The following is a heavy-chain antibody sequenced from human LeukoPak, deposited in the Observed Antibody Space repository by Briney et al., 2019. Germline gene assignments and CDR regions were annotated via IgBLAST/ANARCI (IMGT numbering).Heavy chain of an antibody. D-gene: IGHD3-22*01. Sequence: GGSLRLSCAASGFTFSSYSMHWVRQAPGKGLEWVAVISYDGRNKYYADFVKGRFTISRDNSKNTLYLQMNSLRAEDTAVYYCARDHYYDSSGYSPWGQGTLVTVSS. J-gene: IGHJ5*02. V-gene: IGHV3-30*04. CDR2: ISYDGRNK. CDR3: ARDHYYDSSGYSP. CDR1: GFTFSSYS.